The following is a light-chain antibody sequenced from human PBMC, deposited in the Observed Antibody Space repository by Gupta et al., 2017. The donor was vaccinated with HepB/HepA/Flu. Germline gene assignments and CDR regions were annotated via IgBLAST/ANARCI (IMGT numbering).Light chain of an antibody. CDR1: SSDIGTYNL. J-gene: IGLJ2*01. Sequence: TISCSGTSSDIGTYNLVSWYQQRPGKAPKLILYEVNKRPSGVSNRFSGSKSANTASLTISALQSDDEADYFCCTYAGTTRWLFGEGTKVTVL. CDR3: CTYAGTTRWL. V-gene: IGLV2-23*02. CDR2: EVN.